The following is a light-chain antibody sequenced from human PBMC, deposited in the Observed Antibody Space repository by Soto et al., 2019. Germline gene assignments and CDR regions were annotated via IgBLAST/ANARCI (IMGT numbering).Light chain of an antibody. V-gene: IGKV3-20*01. CDR1: QSVSSSY. J-gene: IGKJ4*01. Sequence: EIVLTRSPGTLSLSPGERATLSCRASQSVSSSYLAWYQQKPGQAPRLLIYGASSRATGIPDRFSGSGSGTDFTLTISRLEPEDFAVYYCQQYGSQPAFGGGTKLDIK. CDR2: GAS. CDR3: QQYGSQPA.